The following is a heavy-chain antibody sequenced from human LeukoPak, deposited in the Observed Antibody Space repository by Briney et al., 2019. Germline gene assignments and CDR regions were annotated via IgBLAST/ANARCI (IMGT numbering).Heavy chain of an antibody. J-gene: IGHJ4*02. V-gene: IGHV3-23*01. CDR3: AKAGDAWGFNSPLGGRFDY. Sequence: PGGSLRVSCAASGFTFSSYGMSWVRQVPGKGLEWVSTISGSGGSTYNADSVKGRFTISRDNSKNTLYLQMNSLRAEDTAVYYCAKAGDAWGFNSPLGGRFDYWGQGTLVTVSS. D-gene: IGHD3-10*01. CDR2: ISGSGGST. CDR1: GFTFSSYG.